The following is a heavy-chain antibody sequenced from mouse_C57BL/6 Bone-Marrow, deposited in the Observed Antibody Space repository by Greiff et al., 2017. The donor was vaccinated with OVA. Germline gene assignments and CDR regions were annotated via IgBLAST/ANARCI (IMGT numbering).Heavy chain of an antibody. V-gene: IGHV1-72*01. CDR1: GYTFTSYW. J-gene: IGHJ4*01. CDR2: IAPNSGGT. D-gene: IGHD2-3*01. CDR3: ARNYDGYPDYYAMDY. Sequence: QVQLQQPGAELVKPGASVKLSCKASGYTFTSYWMHWVKQRPGRGLEWIGRIAPNSGGTKYNEKFKSKATLTVDKPSSTAYMQLSSLTSEDSAVYYCARNYDGYPDYYAMDYWGQGTSVTVSS.